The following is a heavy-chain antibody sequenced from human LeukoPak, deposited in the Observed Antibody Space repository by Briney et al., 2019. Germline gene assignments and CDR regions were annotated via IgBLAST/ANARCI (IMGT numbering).Heavy chain of an antibody. D-gene: IGHD6-6*01. V-gene: IGHV1-2*02. CDR2: INPNSGGT. CDR3: AALKASADYYYGMDV. J-gene: IGHJ6*02. CDR1: GYTFAAYY. Sequence: ASVKVSCKASGYTFAAYYMHWVRQAPGQGLEWMGWINPNSGGTNYAQNFQGRVTMTRDTSISTAYMELSRLTSVDTAVYYCAALKASADYYYGMDVWGQGTTVTVSS.